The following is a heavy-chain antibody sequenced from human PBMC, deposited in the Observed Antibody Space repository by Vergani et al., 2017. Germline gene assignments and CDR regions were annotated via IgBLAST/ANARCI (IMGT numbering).Heavy chain of an antibody. CDR3: ARERTDYNFQSFMDV. V-gene: IGHV4-4*07. Sequence: VQLVQSGAEVKKPGESLKISCKGSGYSFTSYWIRQPAGKRLEWIGRIYRSGRTDYNPSLKSRVSMSVDMSTNQFSLMLTSVTAADTAVYFCARERTDYNFQSFMDVWGKGTTVTVSS. CDR2: IYRSGRT. J-gene: IGHJ6*03. D-gene: IGHD1-20*01. CDR1: GYSFTSY.